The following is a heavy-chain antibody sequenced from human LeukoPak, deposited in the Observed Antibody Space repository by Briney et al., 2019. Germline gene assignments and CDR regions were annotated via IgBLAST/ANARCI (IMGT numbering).Heavy chain of an antibody. D-gene: IGHD2-8*01. V-gene: IGHV3-21*01. J-gene: IGHJ4*02. CDR1: GFTFSSYS. CDR3: ARVGGTNFKYYFDY. CDR2: ISSSSSYI. Sequence: GVSLRLSCAATGFTFSSYSMNWVRQAPGKGLEWVSSISSSSSYIFYADSVQGRFTISRDNAKNSLFLQTNSLRAEDTAVYYCARVGGTNFKYYFDYWGQGTLVTVSS.